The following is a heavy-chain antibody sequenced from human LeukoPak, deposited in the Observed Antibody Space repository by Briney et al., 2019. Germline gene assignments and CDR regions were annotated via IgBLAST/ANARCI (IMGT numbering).Heavy chain of an antibody. CDR3: ARHGHSGYVDDGFDT. J-gene: IGHJ3*02. Sequence: SETLSLTCTVSGGSISSSSYYWGWIRQPPGKGLEWIGSIYHSGSTYYNPSLKSRVTISVDTSKNQFSLKLSSVTAADTAVYYCARHGHSGYVDDGFDTWGQGTKVTVSS. CDR1: GGSISSSSYY. D-gene: IGHD5-12*01. CDR2: IYHSGST. V-gene: IGHV4-39*01.